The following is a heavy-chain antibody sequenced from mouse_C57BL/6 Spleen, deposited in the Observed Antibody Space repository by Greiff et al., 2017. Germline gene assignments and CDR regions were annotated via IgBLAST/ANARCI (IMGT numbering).Heavy chain of an antibody. CDR3: ANRVTTVVPYAMDY. Sequence: EVQLVESGGGLVKPGGSLKLSCAASGFTFSDYGMHWVRQAPEKGLDWVAYISSGSSTTYYADTVKGRFAISRDNAKNTLFLQMTRLRSEDTDMYYCANRVTTVVPYAMDYWGQGTSVTVSS. J-gene: IGHJ4*01. V-gene: IGHV5-17*01. D-gene: IGHD1-1*01. CDR1: GFTFSDYG. CDR2: ISSGSSTT.